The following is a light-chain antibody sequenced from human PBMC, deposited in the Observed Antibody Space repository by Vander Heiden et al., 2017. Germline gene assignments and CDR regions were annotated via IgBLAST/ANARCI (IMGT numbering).Light chain of an antibody. V-gene: IGKV4-1*01. Sequence: DIVMNQSPDSLAVSLGERATINCKSSQSVLYSSNNKNYLAWYQQKVGQPPKLLIYWASTRESGVPDRFTGSGSGTDFTLTISSLQAEDVAVYYCQQYYSIPYTFGQGTKLEIK. CDR2: WAS. J-gene: IGKJ2*01. CDR3: QQYYSIPYT. CDR1: QSVLYSSNNKNY.